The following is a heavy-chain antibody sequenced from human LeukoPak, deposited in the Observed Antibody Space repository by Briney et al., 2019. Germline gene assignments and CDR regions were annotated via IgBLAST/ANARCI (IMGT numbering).Heavy chain of an antibody. CDR2: MKPKSGNT. V-gene: IGHV1-8*01. CDR1: GYTVTSYD. D-gene: IGHD3-9*01. CDR3: ARGGGILTGPDFDY. Sequence: ASVNVSCKASGYTVTSYDINSVRQATGHGLEWVGWMKPKSGNTGYAQNFQGRVTMTRITTLSTAYKELSSLKSEDAAVYYCARGGGILTGPDFDYWGQGTLVTVSS. J-gene: IGHJ4*02.